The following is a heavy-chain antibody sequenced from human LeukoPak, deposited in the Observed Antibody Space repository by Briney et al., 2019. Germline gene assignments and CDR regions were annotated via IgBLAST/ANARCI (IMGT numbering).Heavy chain of an antibody. V-gene: IGHV1-2*02. CDR3: MRDPRTTKNAFDI. Sequence: GASVKVSCKASGYTFTDYYMHWMRQAPGQGLQWMGWINPNSGGTNYAQKFQGRVTMTRDTSINTAYMDLNWLTSDDTAVYYCMRDPRTTKNAFDIWGQGTMVTVSS. CDR1: GYTFTDYY. D-gene: IGHD4-11*01. CDR2: INPNSGGT. J-gene: IGHJ3*02.